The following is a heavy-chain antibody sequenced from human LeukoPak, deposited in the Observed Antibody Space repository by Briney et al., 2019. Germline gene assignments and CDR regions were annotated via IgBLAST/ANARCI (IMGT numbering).Heavy chain of an antibody. CDR2: INHSGST. V-gene: IGHV4-34*01. Sequence: SETLSLTCAVYGGSFSGYYWSWIRQPPGKGLEWIGEINHSGSTNYNPSLTSRVTISVDTSKNQFSLKLSSVTAADTAVYYCARAGYSSGWTYFDYWGQGTLVTVSS. CDR3: ARAGYSSGWTYFDY. CDR1: GGSFSGYY. J-gene: IGHJ4*02. D-gene: IGHD6-19*01.